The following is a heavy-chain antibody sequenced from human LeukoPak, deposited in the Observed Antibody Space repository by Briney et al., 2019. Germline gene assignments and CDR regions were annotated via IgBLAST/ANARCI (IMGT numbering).Heavy chain of an antibody. CDR3: ARVGGTNYYYYGMDV. CDR1: GGSVSSGTYF. D-gene: IGHD1-26*01. V-gene: IGHV4-61*01. J-gene: IGHJ6*02. Sequence: SETLSLTCTVSGGSVSSGTYFWTWVRQPPGKGLEWIGHIHYSVTTNYNPSLKSRVTISVDTSKNQFSLKLSSVTAADTAVYYCARVGGTNYYYYGMDVWGQGTTVTVSS. CDR2: IHYSVTT.